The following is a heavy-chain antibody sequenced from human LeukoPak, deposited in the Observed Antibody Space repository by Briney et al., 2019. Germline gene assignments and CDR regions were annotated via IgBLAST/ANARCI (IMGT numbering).Heavy chain of an antibody. CDR1: GYSFTSYY. Sequence: ASVNVSCKASGYSFTSYYMHWVRQAPGQGLEWMGITNPSGGSTSYAQKFQGRVTMTRDTSTRTVYVELSSLRSEDTAVYYCARESDSGYSSSFNWFDPWGQGTLVTVSS. J-gene: IGHJ5*02. D-gene: IGHD6-19*01. CDR2: TNPSGGST. CDR3: ARESDSGYSSSFNWFDP. V-gene: IGHV1-46*01.